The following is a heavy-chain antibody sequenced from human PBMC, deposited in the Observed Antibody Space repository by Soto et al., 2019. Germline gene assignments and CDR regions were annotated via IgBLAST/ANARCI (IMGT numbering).Heavy chain of an antibody. CDR1: GFTFGDYA. Sequence: EVQLVESGGGLVQPGRSLRLSCAASGFTFGDYAMHWVRQVPGRGLEWVSGISWNRATIEYADSVKGRFTISRDNAKNSLYLQMDSLRAEDAALYFCVKADGEQWLIPHLDNWGQGTLVTVS. CDR2: ISWNRATI. CDR3: VKADGEQWLIPHLDN. J-gene: IGHJ4*02. V-gene: IGHV3-9*01. D-gene: IGHD6-19*01.